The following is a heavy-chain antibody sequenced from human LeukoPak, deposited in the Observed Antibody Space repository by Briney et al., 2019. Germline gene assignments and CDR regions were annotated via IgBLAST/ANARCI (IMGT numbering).Heavy chain of an antibody. V-gene: IGHV3-23*01. CDR3: AKLYSSGWSSFDY. D-gene: IGHD6-19*01. Sequence: PGGSLRLSCAASGFTFSSYAMSWLRHAPGKGLEWVSAISGSGGSAYYADSVKGRFTISRDNSKNTLYLQMNSLRAEDTAVYYCAKLYSSGWSSFDYWGQGTLVTVSS. J-gene: IGHJ4*02. CDR2: ISGSGGSA. CDR1: GFTFSSYA.